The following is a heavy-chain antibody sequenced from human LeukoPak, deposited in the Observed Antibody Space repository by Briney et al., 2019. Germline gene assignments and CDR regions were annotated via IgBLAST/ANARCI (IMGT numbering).Heavy chain of an antibody. CDR3: ARILGVRGYSYGPEEGY. D-gene: IGHD5-18*01. CDR2: ISGSGGST. V-gene: IGHV3-53*01. J-gene: IGHJ4*02. CDR1: GFTVSSNY. Sequence: GGSLRLSCAASGFTVSSNYMSWVRQAPGKGLEWVSVISGSGGSTYYADSVKGRFTISRDNSKNTLYLQMNSLRAEDTAVYYCARILGVRGYSYGPEEGYWGQGTLVTVSS.